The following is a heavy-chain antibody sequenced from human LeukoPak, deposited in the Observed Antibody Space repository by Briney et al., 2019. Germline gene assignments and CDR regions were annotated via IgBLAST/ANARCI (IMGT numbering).Heavy chain of an antibody. J-gene: IGHJ3*02. CDR2: IYHSGST. CDR1: GGSISSGGYS. CDR3: ARGPPEQGAFDI. D-gene: IGHD1-14*01. Sequence: PSETLSLTCAVSGGSISSGGYSWSWIRQPPGKGPEWIGYIYHSGSTYYNPSLKSRVTISVDRSKNQFSLKLSSVTAADTAVYYCARGPPEQGAFDIWGQGTMVTVSS. V-gene: IGHV4-30-2*01.